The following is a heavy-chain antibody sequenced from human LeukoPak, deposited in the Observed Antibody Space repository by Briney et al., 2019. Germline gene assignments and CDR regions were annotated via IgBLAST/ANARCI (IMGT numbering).Heavy chain of an antibody. J-gene: IGHJ4*02. V-gene: IGHV5-51*01. Sequence: GESLKISCKGSGYSFTSYWIGWVRQMPGKGLEWMGIIYPGDSDTRYSPSFQGQVTISADKSISTAYLQWSSLKASDTAMYYWARRSWGGIAAAGTGGEYYFDYWGQGTLVTVSS. CDR1: GYSFTSYW. D-gene: IGHD6-13*01. CDR3: ARRSWGGIAAAGTGGEYYFDY. CDR2: IYPGDSDT.